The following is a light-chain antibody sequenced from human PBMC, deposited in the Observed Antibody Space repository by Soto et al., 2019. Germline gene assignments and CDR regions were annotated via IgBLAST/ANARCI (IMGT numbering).Light chain of an antibody. CDR1: QSISSY. CDR3: IQDYNYPLT. J-gene: IGKJ4*01. V-gene: IGKV1-6*01. Sequence: IQITQSPSSLSASVVDRVTITCRSSQSISSYLNWYQQKAWKAPNLLIYAASSLQSGVPSRFSGSGSGTDFTLTISSLRPEDFATYYCIQDYNYPLTFGGGTKVDIK. CDR2: AAS.